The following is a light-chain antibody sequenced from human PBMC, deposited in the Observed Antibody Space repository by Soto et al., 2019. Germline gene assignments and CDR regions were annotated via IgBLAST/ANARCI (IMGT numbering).Light chain of an antibody. J-gene: IGKJ5*01. Sequence: DIQMTQSPSSLSASVGDRVTITCRASQSISSYLNWYQQKPGKAPKLLIYAASSLQSGVPSRFSGSGSGTHFTLSISSLQPEDFATYYCQHIYSIPITFGQGTRLEIK. CDR2: AAS. V-gene: IGKV1-39*01. CDR3: QHIYSIPIT. CDR1: QSISSY.